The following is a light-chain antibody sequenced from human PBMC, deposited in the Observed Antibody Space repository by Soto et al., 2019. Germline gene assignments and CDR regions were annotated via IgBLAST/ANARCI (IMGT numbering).Light chain of an antibody. CDR2: FGS. Sequence: DIVMTQSPLSLPVTPGEPASISCRSSQSLLHSNGYNYLDWYLQKPGQSPQLLIYFGSNRASGVPERFSGSGSGTDFTLKISRVEAEDVGVYYCMQALQTSWTLGQGTKVDIK. J-gene: IGKJ1*01. CDR1: QSLLHSNGYNY. CDR3: MQALQTSWT. V-gene: IGKV2-28*01.